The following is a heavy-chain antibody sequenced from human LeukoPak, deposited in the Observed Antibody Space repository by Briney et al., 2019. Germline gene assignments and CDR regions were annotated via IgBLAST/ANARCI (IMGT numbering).Heavy chain of an antibody. D-gene: IGHD6-13*01. CDR2: INPNSGGT. CDR3: ASSYSSSWYYFDY. V-gene: IGHV1-2*06. Sequence: ASVKVSCKASGYTFTGYYMHWLRQAPGQGLEWMGRINPNSGGTNYAQKFQGRVTMTRDTSISTAYMDLSRLRSVDTAVYDCASSYSSSWYYFDYWGQGTLVTVSS. J-gene: IGHJ4*02. CDR1: GYTFTGYY.